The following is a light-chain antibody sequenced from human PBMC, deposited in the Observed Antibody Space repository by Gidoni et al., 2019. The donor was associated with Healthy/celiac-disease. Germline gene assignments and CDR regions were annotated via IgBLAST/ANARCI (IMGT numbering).Light chain of an antibody. CDR3: QSADSSGTYVV. Sequence: SYELTQPPSVSVSPGQTARITCSGDALPKQYAYWYQQKPGQPPVLVIYKDRERSSGIPERFSGSSSGTTVTLTIRGVQAEDEADYYCQSADSSGTYVVFGGGTKLTVL. V-gene: IGLV3-25*03. CDR1: ALPKQY. CDR2: KDR. J-gene: IGLJ2*01.